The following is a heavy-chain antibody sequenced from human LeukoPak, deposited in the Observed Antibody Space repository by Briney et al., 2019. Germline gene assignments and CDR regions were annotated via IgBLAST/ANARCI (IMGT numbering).Heavy chain of an antibody. CDR3: AREAGSTTGGAFDI. CDR1: GYTFTSYG. CDR2: ISAYNDNT. Sequence: ASVKVSCKASGYTFTSYGINWVRQAPGLGLEWMGWISAYNDNTNYAQKLQGRVTMTTDTSTSTAYMELRSLRSDDTAVYYCAREAGSTTGGAFDIWGQGTMVTVSS. V-gene: IGHV1-18*01. J-gene: IGHJ3*02. D-gene: IGHD1-26*01.